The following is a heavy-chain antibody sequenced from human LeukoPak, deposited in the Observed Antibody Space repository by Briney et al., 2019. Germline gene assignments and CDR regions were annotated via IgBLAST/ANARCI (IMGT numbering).Heavy chain of an antibody. D-gene: IGHD6-19*01. CDR1: GYTFTSHG. J-gene: IGHJ6*02. Sequence: GSVKVSCKASGYTFTSHGISWVRQAPGQGLEWMGWISAYNGNTNYAQKLQGRVTMTTDTSTSTAYMELRSLRSDDTAVYYCAREGSGWYNYYYYYGMDVWGQGTTVTVSS. CDR2: ISAYNGNT. CDR3: AREGSGWYNYYYYYGMDV. V-gene: IGHV1-18*01.